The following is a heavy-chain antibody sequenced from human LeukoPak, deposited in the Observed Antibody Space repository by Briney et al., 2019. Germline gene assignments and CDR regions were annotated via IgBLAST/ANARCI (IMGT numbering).Heavy chain of an antibody. J-gene: IGHJ4*02. CDR1: GGSFSGYY. Sequence: SETLSLTRAVYGGSFSGYYWSWIRQPPGKGLEWIGEINHSGNTNYNPSLKSRVTISVDTSKNQFSLKLSSVTAADTAVYYCARGGVDYYGSGSYYKRKYYFDYWGQGTLVTVSS. V-gene: IGHV4-34*01. D-gene: IGHD3-10*01. CDR2: INHSGNT. CDR3: ARGGVDYYGSGSYYKRKYYFDY.